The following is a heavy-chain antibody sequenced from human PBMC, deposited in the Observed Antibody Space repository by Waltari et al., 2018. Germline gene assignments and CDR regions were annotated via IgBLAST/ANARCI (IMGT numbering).Heavy chain of an antibody. V-gene: IGHV1-69*08. CDR2: IIPIVETA. Sequence: QVQLVQSGAEVKKPGSSVKVSCKSSGGTFSSYAISWVRQSPGQGLEGMGRIIPIVETANYAKKFQGRVTITEDKSTSTAYMELSSLRSEDTAVYYCARAGRDGYNYYFDYWGQGTLVTVSS. CDR3: ARAGRDGYNYYFDY. J-gene: IGHJ4*02. CDR1: GGTFSSYA. D-gene: IGHD5-12*01.